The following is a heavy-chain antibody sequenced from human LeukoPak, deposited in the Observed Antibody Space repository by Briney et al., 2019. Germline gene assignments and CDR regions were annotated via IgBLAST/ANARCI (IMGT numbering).Heavy chain of an antibody. CDR1: GFTFTSST. CDR3: AAEVALYDYVWGSYRYNRAFEI. Sequence: SVKVSCKASGFTFTSSTMQWVRQARGQRLEWIGWIVVGRGNTHYAQKFQERVTITRDMSTSTAYMELSSLRSEDTAVYYCAAEVALYDYVWGSYRYNRAFEIWGQGTMVTVSS. V-gene: IGHV1-58*02. J-gene: IGHJ3*02. D-gene: IGHD3-16*02. CDR2: IVVGRGNT.